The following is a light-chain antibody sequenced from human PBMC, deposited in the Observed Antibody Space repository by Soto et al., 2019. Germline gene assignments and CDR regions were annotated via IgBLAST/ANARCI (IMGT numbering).Light chain of an antibody. V-gene: IGKV1-39*01. Sequence: DIQMTQSPSSLSASVGDRVTMACRASQSIRSYLNWYQQKPGKAPKLLIYAAASLQSGVPSSFRGFGAGTDFTLTITRLQAEDFATYYCQQTYSPPWTFGQGTKVDIK. CDR3: QQTYSPPWT. CDR1: QSIRSY. CDR2: AAA. J-gene: IGKJ1*01.